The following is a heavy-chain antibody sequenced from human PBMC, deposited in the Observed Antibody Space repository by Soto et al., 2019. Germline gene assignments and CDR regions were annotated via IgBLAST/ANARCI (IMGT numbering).Heavy chain of an antibody. CDR3: AREASVLIPAAQPSRFDS. J-gene: IGHJ4*02. D-gene: IGHD2-2*01. V-gene: IGHV1-18*01. CDR1: GYSFMKYG. Sequence: ASVKVSCKGFGYSFMKYGINWVRQAPGQGLEWVGWISPYSGYTHSAQKFHGRLTLTTDTAASTAYMELRILRSADTAFFFCAREASVLIPAAQPSRFDSWGQGTLVTVSS. CDR2: ISPYSGYT.